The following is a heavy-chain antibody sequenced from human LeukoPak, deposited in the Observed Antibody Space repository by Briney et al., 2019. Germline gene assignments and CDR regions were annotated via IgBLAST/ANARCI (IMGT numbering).Heavy chain of an antibody. V-gene: IGHV3-30*18. D-gene: IGHD4-17*01. CDR1: GFTISSYG. CDR2: ISYDGSRK. Sequence: PGRSLRLSCTASGFTISSYGMHWVRQAPGKGLEWVALISYDGSRKYYADSVKGRFTISRDNSKNTLYLQMNSLRAEDTAVYYCAKGDYYGDYLPFDYWGQGTLVTVSS. CDR3: AKGDYYGDYLPFDY. J-gene: IGHJ4*01.